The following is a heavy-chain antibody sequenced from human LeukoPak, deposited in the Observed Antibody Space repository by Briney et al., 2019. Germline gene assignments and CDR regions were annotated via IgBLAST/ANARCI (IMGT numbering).Heavy chain of an antibody. CDR2: FDPEDGET. CDR3: AGRPFYDSPLLPDY. Sequence: ASVKVSCKVSGYTLTELSMHWVRQAPGKGLEWMGGFDPEDGETIYAQKFQGRVTMTEDTSTDTAYMELSSLRSEDTAVYYCAGRPFYDSPLLPDYWGQGTLVTVSS. V-gene: IGHV1-24*01. J-gene: IGHJ4*02. D-gene: IGHD3-3*01. CDR1: GYTLTELS.